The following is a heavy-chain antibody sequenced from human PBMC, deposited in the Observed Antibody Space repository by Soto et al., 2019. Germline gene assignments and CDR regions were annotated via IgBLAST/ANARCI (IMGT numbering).Heavy chain of an antibody. CDR2: MYDSGST. CDR3: ARDSNREASYYYYYMDV. V-gene: IGHV4-59*01. CDR1: GGSITSYY. Sequence: TLSLTCTVSGGSITSYYWTWIRQPPGKGLEWIGYMYDSGSTDYNPSLKSRVTISVDTSKNQFSLNLYSVTAADTAVYYCARDSNREASYYYYYMDVWGKGTTVTVSS. D-gene: IGHD1-26*01. J-gene: IGHJ6*03.